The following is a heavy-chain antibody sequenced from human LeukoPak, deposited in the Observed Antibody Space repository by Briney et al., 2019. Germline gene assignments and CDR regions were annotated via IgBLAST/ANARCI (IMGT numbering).Heavy chain of an antibody. Sequence: PSETLSLTCAVYGGSSSGYYWSWIRQPPGKGLEWIGEINHSGSTNYNPSLKSRVTISVDTSKNQFSLKLSSVTAADTAVYYCARGSLYYDSSGYLVFDYWGQGTLVTVSS. CDR1: GGSSSGYY. CDR3: ARGSLYYDSSGYLVFDY. J-gene: IGHJ4*02. V-gene: IGHV4-34*01. CDR2: INHSGST. D-gene: IGHD3-22*01.